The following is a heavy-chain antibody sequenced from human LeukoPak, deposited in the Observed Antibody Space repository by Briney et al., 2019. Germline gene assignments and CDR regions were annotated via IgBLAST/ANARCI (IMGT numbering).Heavy chain of an antibody. CDR2: ITGSGGST. CDR3: ARDDSVYRIAAAGTNY. V-gene: IGHV3-23*01. Sequence: PGGSLRLSCAASGFTFSSYAMSWVRQAPGKGLEWVSAITGSGGSTYYADSVKGRFTISRDNSKNTLYLQMNRLRAEDTAVYYCARDDSVYRIAAAGTNYWGRGTLVTVSS. CDR1: GFTFSSYA. D-gene: IGHD6-13*01. J-gene: IGHJ4*02.